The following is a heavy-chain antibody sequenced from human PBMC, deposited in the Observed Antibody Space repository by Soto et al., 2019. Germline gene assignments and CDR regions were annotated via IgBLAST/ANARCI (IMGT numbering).Heavy chain of an antibody. Sequence: GESLKISRKGSGYTFTSYWISWVRQMPGKGLEWMGRIDARDSQTNYSPSFQGHVTISADKSFNTVYLQWSSLKASDTAMYYCARHDFGDYVYSFDNWGQGTLVTVSS. V-gene: IGHV5-10-1*01. D-gene: IGHD4-17*01. CDR2: IDARDSQT. J-gene: IGHJ4*02. CDR3: ARHDFGDYVYSFDN. CDR1: GYTFTSYW.